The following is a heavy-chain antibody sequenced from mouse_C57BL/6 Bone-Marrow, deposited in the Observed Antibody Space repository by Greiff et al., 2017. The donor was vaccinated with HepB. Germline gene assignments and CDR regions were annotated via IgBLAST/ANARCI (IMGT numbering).Heavy chain of an antibody. CDR2: SRNKANDYTT. CDR3: ARDAPDSSVFAY. J-gene: IGHJ3*01. V-gene: IGHV7-1*01. D-gene: IGHD3-2*02. CDR1: GFTFSDFY. Sequence: EVKVVESGGGLVQSGRSLRLSCATSGFTFSDFYMVWVRQAPGKGLEWIAASRNKANDYTTEYSASVKGRFIVSRDTSQSILYLQMNALRAEDTAIYYCARDAPDSSVFAYWGQGTLDTVSA.